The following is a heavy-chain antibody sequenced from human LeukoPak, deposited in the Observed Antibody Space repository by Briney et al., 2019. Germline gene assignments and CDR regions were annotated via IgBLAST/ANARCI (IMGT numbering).Heavy chain of an antibody. CDR2: IYTSGST. J-gene: IGHJ6*02. CDR1: GGSISSGSYY. CDR3: ARDTATMGYYYGMDV. Sequence: SETLSLTCTVSGGSISSGSYYWSWIRQPAGKGLEWIGRIYTSGSTNCNPSLKSRVTISVDTSKNQFSLKLSSVTAADTAVYYCARDTATMGYYYGMDVWGRGTTVTVSS. D-gene: IGHD2-15*01. V-gene: IGHV4-61*02.